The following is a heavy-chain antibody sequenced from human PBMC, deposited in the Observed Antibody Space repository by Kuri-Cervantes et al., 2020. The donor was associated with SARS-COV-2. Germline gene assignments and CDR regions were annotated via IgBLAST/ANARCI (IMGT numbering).Heavy chain of an antibody. D-gene: IGHD6-19*01. J-gene: IGHJ5*01. V-gene: IGHV1-2*02. CDR2: IKPNSGGT. CDR3: ARVESNSGWDMISGPPGWFDF. CDR1: VYGFTGYY. Sequence: ASVKDSCKASVYGFTGYYVHWVRQAPGQGLEWMGWIKPNSGGTNYAQKFQGSVTMTRDTSISTAYMELRRLRSDDTAMYYCARVESNSGWDMISGPPGWFDFWGQGTLVTVSS.